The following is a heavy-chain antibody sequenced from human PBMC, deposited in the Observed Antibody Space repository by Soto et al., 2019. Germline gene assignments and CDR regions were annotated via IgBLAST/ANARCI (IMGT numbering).Heavy chain of an antibody. Sequence: EVQLVESGGGLVQPGGSLRLSCAASGFTFSDHYMDWVRQAPGKGLEWVGRTRNKANRYTTEYAASVKGRFTISRDGSESSLYLQMNSLTTEDTAVYYCTRSSGSYMYFDLWGRGTLVTVSS. CDR2: TRNKANRYTT. J-gene: IGHJ2*01. CDR3: TRSSGSYMYFDL. CDR1: GFTFSDHY. D-gene: IGHD1-26*01. V-gene: IGHV3-72*01.